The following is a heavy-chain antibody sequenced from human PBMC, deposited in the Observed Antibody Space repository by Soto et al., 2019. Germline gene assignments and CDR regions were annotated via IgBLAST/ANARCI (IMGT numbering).Heavy chain of an antibody. CDR2: INHRGST. Sequence: SETLSLTCAGYGGSFSGYYWSWIRQTPGKGLEWLGEINHRGSTNYNPSLKSRVTISVDTSGTQFSLKLSSVTAADTAVYYCARERKFDFWRKGLDVWGQGTTVTVSS. J-gene: IGHJ6*02. V-gene: IGHV4-34*01. D-gene: IGHD3-3*01. CDR1: GGSFSGYY. CDR3: ARERKFDFWRKGLDV.